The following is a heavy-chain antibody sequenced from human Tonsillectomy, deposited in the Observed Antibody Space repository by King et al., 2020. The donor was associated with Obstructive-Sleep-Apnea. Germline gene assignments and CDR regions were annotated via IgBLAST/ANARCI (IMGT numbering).Heavy chain of an antibody. CDR2: IYYSGST. D-gene: IGHD3-9*01. CDR3: ARAPYYDILTGYYFRYFDL. J-gene: IGHJ2*01. CDR1: GGSISSGDYY. V-gene: IGHV4-30-4*01. Sequence: QLQESGPGLVKPSQTLSLTCTVSGGSISSGDYYWSWIRQPPGKGLEWIGYIYYSGSTYYNPSLKSRVTISVDTSKNQFSLKLSSVTAADTAVYYCARAPYYDILTGYYFRYFDLWGRGTLVTVSS.